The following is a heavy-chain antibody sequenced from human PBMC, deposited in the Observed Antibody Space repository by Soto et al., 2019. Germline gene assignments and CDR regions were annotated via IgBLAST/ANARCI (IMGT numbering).Heavy chain of an antibody. V-gene: IGHV3-23*01. CDR3: AKVGPYSSSWYYFGFFDY. CDR2: ISGSGGST. J-gene: IGHJ4*02. CDR1: GFTFSSYA. D-gene: IGHD6-13*01. Sequence: EVQLLESGGGLVQPGGSLRLSCAASGFTFSSYAMSWVRQAPGKGLEWVSAISGSGGSTYYADAVKGRFTISRDNSKNTLYLHMNSLRAEDTAVYYCAKVGPYSSSWYYFGFFDYWGQGTLVTVSS.